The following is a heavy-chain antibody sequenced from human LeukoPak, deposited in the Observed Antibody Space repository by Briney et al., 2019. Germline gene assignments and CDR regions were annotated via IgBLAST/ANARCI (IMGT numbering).Heavy chain of an antibody. CDR1: GYTFTDYY. J-gene: IGHJ6*02. D-gene: IGHD2-2*01. V-gene: IGHV1-2*02. CDR3: ARDHCTSSGCYEYYYYGVDV. CDR2: INPNSGGT. Sequence: ASVKVSCKASGYTFTDYYIQWVRKHPGQGLEWMGWINPNSGGTNSAQKFQGRVTMTRDTSVSTAYMELSRLRSDDTAVYYCARDHCTSSGCYEYYYYGVDVWGQGTTVTVSS.